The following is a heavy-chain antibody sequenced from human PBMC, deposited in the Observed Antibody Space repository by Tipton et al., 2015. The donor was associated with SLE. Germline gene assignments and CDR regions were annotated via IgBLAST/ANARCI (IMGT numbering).Heavy chain of an antibody. CDR1: GYSISSGYY. J-gene: IGHJ3*02. CDR2: GHSSGSI. V-gene: IGHV4-38-2*01. CDR3: VRVILPASRGAFDI. Sequence: TLSLTCAVSGYSISSGYYWGWIRQPPGKGLEGIGRGHSSGSISYNPSLKSGLTTSVDTSNNQFYLRLSSVTAADTALYYCVRVILPASRGAFDIWGQGTMVTVSS. D-gene: IGHD2-15*01.